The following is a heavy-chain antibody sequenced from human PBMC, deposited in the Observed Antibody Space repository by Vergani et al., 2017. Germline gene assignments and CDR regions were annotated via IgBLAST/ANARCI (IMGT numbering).Heavy chain of an antibody. V-gene: IGHV3-66*02. CDR3: ARGREDSVVVPAAIRSYWYFDL. CDR2: IYSGGRT. CDR1: GFTVSSNY. J-gene: IGHJ2*01. D-gene: IGHD2-2*01. Sequence: EVQLVESGGGLVQPGGSLRLSCAASGFTVSSNYMSWVRQAPGKGLEWVSVIYSGGRTYYAGSWKGRFTIARDNSKNTRYLQMNSLRAEDTAVYYCARGREDSVVVPAAIRSYWYFDLWGRGTLVTVSS.